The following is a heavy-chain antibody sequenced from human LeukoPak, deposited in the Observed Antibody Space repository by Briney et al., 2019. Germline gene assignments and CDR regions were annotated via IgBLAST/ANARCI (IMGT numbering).Heavy chain of an antibody. CDR3: AKGYDSTYYHYYFMDV. Sequence: GGSLRLSCAASGFTFSNYGMSWVRQAPGKGLEWVSAITATSSSTHDADSVQGRFTISRDNSKNTLYLQMNSLRADDTAVYYCAKGYDSTYYHYYFMDVWGKGTTVTISS. V-gene: IGHV3-23*01. J-gene: IGHJ6*03. CDR2: ITATSSST. CDR1: GFTFSNYG. D-gene: IGHD3-22*01.